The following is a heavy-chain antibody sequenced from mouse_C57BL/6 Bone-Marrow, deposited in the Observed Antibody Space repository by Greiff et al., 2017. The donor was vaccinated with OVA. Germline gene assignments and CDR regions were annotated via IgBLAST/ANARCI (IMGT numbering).Heavy chain of an antibody. CDR1: GFTFSSYG. V-gene: IGHV5-6*01. CDR2: ISSGGSYP. CDR3: ARQDYYGNYDWYFDV. J-gene: IGHJ1*03. Sequence: EVMLVESGGDLVKPGGSLKLSCAASGFTFSSYGMSWVRQTPDKRLEWVATISSGGSYPYYPDSVKGRFPISRDNAKNTLYLQMSSLKSEDTAMYYCARQDYYGNYDWYFDVWGTGTTVTVSS. D-gene: IGHD2-1*01.